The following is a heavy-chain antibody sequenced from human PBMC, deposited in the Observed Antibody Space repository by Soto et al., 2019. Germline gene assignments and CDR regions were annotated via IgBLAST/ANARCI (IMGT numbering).Heavy chain of an antibody. V-gene: IGHV4-59*01. J-gene: IGHJ4*02. CDR3: ARAGDMYCGGGSCGLSN. CDR2: IYSSGST. CDR1: GRSITNYC. Sequence: SQTRSLTGTVSGRSITNYCFSCIRPPPGKGLEWIWYIYSSGSTNYNPSLKRRVTMSVDTSKNQFSLRLTSVTAADTAMYYCARAGDMYCGGGSCGLSNWGRGTLVTVSS. D-gene: IGHD2-15*01.